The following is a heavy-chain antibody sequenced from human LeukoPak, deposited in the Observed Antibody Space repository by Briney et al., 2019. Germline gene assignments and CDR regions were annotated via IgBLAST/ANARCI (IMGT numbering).Heavy chain of an antibody. CDR1: GFDVSDTY. D-gene: IGHD3-10*01. V-gene: IGHV3-53*01. J-gene: IGHJ4*02. Sequence: GGSLRLSCAASGFDVSDTYMGWVRQAPGKGLEWVSVLYSGGTTYYADSVTGRFTISSDNVKNTVFLQMNSLRAEDTAVYFCVRDGFDDSGSYIPFDNWGQGTLVAVSS. CDR2: LYSGGTT. CDR3: VRDGFDDSGSYIPFDN.